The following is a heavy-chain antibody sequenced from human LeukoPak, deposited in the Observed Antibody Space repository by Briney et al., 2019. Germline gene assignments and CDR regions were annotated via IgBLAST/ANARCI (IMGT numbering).Heavy chain of an antibody. Sequence: GASVKVSCKASGYTFTGYYMHWVRQAPGQGLEWMGRINPNSGGTNYAQKFQGRDTMTRDTSISTAYMELSRLRSDDTAVYYCARDEQVIRFLEWQAQGTIDYWGQGTLVTVSS. D-gene: IGHD3-3*01. CDR1: GYTFTGYY. CDR2: INPNSGGT. J-gene: IGHJ4*02. V-gene: IGHV1-2*06. CDR3: ARDEQVIRFLEWQAQGTIDY.